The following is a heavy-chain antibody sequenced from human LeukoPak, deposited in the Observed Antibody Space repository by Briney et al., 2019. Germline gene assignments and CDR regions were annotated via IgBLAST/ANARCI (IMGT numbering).Heavy chain of an antibody. CDR3: AKDGWYYDSSGYYGYFRH. CDR1: GFTFSTYG. J-gene: IGHJ1*01. CDR2: ISYDGSNK. Sequence: GGSLRLSCAASGFTFSTYGMHWVRQAPGKGLEWVAFISYDGSNKYYADSVKGRFTISRDNSKNTLFLQMYSLRAEDTAVYYCAKDGWYYDSSGYYGYFRHWGQGTLVTVSS. V-gene: IGHV3-30*18. D-gene: IGHD3-22*01.